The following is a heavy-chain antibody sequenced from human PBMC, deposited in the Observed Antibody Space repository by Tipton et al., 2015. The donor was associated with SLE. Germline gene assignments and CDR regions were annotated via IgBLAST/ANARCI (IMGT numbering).Heavy chain of an antibody. D-gene: IGHD6-13*01. CDR2: INHGGST. J-gene: IGHJ4*02. CDR1: GASISRGEHY. CDR3: ASLYGSTFQRDY. V-gene: IGHV4-4*01. Sequence: TLSLTCSVSGASISRGEHYWSWVRQPPGKGLEWIGEINHGGSTNYNPSLKSRVIISVDTSKNQFSLRLSSVTAADTAVYFCASLYGSTFQRDYWGQGTLVTVSS.